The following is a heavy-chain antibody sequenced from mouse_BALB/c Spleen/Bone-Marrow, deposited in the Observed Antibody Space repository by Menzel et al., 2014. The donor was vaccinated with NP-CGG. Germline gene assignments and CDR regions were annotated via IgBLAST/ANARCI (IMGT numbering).Heavy chain of an antibody. J-gene: IGHJ1*01. CDR2: IRNKANGYTT. V-gene: IGHV7-3*02. Sequence: EVKLVESGGGLVQPGGSLRLSCPTSGFTFTDYYMSWVRQPPGKALEWLGFIRNKANGYTTEYSASVKGRFTISRDNSHSILYLQMNILRTEDSATYYCARDRNYDINWYFDVWGAGTTVTVSS. CDR3: ARDRNYDINWYFDV. CDR1: GFTFTDYY. D-gene: IGHD1-1*01.